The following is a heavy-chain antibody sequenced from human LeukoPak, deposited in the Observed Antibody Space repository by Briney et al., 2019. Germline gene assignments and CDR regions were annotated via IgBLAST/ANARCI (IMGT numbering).Heavy chain of an antibody. V-gene: IGHV4-4*02. CDR2: IYHTGST. CDR1: GGSISSSNW. CDR3: AREHSGGWFDY. D-gene: IGHD2-15*01. Sequence: SETLSLTCAVSGGSISSSNWWSWVRLSPGKGLEWIAEIYHTGSTKYNPSLKSRVTISVDKSKNQFSLNLSSVTAADTAVYYCAREHSGGWFDYWGQGTLVTVSS. J-gene: IGHJ4*02.